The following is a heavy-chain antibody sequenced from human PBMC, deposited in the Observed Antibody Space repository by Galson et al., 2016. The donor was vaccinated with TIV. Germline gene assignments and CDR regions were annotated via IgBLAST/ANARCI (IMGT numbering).Heavy chain of an antibody. V-gene: IGHV3-30*02. Sequence: LRLSCAASRFPFSNFPMHWVRQAPGKGLEWVALIRYDGSRRYYADSVKGRFTISRDDSKNTLYLQMNGLRRDDSAVYYCASGVVAHTYYFYGMDVWGQGTTVTVSS. CDR3: ASGVVAHTYYFYGMDV. CDR2: IRYDGSRR. J-gene: IGHJ6*02. D-gene: IGHD2-15*01. CDR1: RFPFSNFP.